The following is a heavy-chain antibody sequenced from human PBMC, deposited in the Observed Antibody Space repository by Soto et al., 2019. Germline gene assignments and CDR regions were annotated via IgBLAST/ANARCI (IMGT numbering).Heavy chain of an antibody. Sequence: ASVKVSCKASGYTFTSSAISWVRQAPGQGLEWMGWISTYNGDTNYAQKLQGRVTMTTDTSTSTAYMELRSLRSDDTAVYYCAREATVTAYFDYWGQGTLVTVSS. CDR1: GYTFTSSA. D-gene: IGHD4-17*01. CDR3: AREATVTAYFDY. J-gene: IGHJ4*02. V-gene: IGHV1-18*01. CDR2: ISTYNGDT.